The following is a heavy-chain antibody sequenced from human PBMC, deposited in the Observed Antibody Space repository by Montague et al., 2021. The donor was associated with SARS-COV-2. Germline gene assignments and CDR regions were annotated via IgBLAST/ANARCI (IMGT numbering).Heavy chain of an antibody. CDR3: ARDSRIVGATGGMDV. J-gene: IGHJ6*02. Sequence: SLRLSCAASGFTFRSYWMSWVRQTPGKGLEWVANIKPDGGEKYYVDSVKGRFTISRDNAKNSLNLQMDSLRAEDTALYYCARDSRIVGATGGMDVWGQGTRVIVSS. D-gene: IGHD1-26*01. CDR2: IKPDGGEK. V-gene: IGHV3-7*03. CDR1: GFTFRSYW.